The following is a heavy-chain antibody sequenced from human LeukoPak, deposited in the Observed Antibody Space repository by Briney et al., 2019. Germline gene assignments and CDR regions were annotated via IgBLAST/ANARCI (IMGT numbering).Heavy chain of an antibody. Sequence: PSETLSLTCTVSGGSISSYYWSWIRQPPGKGLEWIGYIYYSGSTNYNPSPKSRVTISVDTSKNQFSLKLSSVTAADTAVYYCARAYYYDSSGYYLPPSYYFDYWGQGTLVTVSS. CDR3: ARAYYYDSSGYYLPPSYYFDY. CDR1: GGSISSYY. CDR2: IYYSGST. J-gene: IGHJ4*02. D-gene: IGHD3-22*01. V-gene: IGHV4-59*01.